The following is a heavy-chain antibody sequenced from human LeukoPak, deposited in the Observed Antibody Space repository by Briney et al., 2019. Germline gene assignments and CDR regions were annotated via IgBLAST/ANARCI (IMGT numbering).Heavy chain of an antibody. Sequence: GGSLRHFCAASGFTFSTYAVSWVRPAPGKGLEWVSAISGSAGSTYYADSVKGRFTISRDNSKNTLYLQMNSLRAEDTAVYYCAKGSPYSGSSFDSWGQGTLVTVSS. CDR2: ISGSAGST. V-gene: IGHV3-23*01. J-gene: IGHJ4*02. CDR3: AKGSPYSGSSFDS. CDR1: GFTFSTYA. D-gene: IGHD1-26*01.